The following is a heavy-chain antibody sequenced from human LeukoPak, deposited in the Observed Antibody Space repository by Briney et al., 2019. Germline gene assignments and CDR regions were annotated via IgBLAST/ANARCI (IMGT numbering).Heavy chain of an antibody. CDR3: ARGPYTVSSGGVGARDRYYYYGMDV. V-gene: IGHV4-34*01. Sequence: SETLSLTCAVYGGSFSGYYWSWIRQPPGKGLEWIGEINHSGSTNYNPSLKSRVTISVDTSKNQFSLKLSSVTAADTAVYYCARGPYTVSSGGVGARDRYYYYGMDVWGQGTTVTVSS. J-gene: IGHJ6*02. CDR2: INHSGST. D-gene: IGHD2-2*02. CDR1: GGSFSGYY.